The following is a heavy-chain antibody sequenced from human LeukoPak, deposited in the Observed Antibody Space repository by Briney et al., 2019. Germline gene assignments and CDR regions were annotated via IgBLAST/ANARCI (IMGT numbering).Heavy chain of an antibody. CDR1: GYTFTDYF. CDR2: INANSGGT. V-gene: IGHV1-2*02. CDR3: ARFRGSSNFDY. J-gene: IGHJ4*02. Sequence: ASVKVSCKASGYTFTDYFMHWVRQAPGQGLEWMGWINANSGGTNYAQTFQGRVTMTRDTSISTVYMELNRLRSDDTAVYYCARFRGSSNFDYWGQGTLVTVSS. D-gene: IGHD2-2*01.